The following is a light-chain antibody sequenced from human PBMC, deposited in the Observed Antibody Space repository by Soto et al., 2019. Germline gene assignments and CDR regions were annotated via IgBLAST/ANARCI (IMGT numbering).Light chain of an antibody. CDR2: AAS. V-gene: IGKV3-11*01. J-gene: IGKJ1*01. CDR1: QSISSC. Sequence: DIVMTQSPASLSSSPGDRATLSCRASQSISSCLAWYQQKPGQAPRLLIYAASNRPTGVPARFSGSGSGTDFTLTISSLEPEDFAIYYCQQASNWPRAFGQGTKVEIK. CDR3: QQASNWPRA.